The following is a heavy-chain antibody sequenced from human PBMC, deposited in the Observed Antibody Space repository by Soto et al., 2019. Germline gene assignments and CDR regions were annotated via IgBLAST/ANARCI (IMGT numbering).Heavy chain of an antibody. CDR3: VRRVSGNYDY. CDR2: ISSNGGTT. Sequence: EVQLAESGGGMVQPGGSLRLSCVASGFTFSSYDMHWVRQAPGKGLEYVSSISSNGGTTYYGNSVKGSFTISRDNSKNTLYLPMGSLRAEDMAVYYCVRRVSGNYDYWGQGTLVTVSS. V-gene: IGHV3-64*01. J-gene: IGHJ4*02. CDR1: GFTFSSYD. D-gene: IGHD1-7*01.